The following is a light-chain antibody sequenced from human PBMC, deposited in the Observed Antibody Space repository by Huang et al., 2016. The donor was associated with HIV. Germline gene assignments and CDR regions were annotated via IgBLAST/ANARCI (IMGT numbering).Light chain of an antibody. J-gene: IGKJ1*01. V-gene: IGKV2-28*01. CDR2: LTS. Sequence: DIVMVQSPIFLSVTPGEAASITCRSSQSLLHNNGRNYLDWYRQKPGQSPQLLIYLTSTRASGVPDRFSGSGSGTDFTLKINRVEADDVGIYYCMQGLQSWTFGQGTKMEI. CDR1: QSLLHNNGRNY. CDR3: MQGLQSWT.